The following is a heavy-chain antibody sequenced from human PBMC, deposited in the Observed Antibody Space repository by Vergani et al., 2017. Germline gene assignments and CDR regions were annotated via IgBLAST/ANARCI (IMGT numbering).Heavy chain of an antibody. CDR3: ARAPSDRVATCCGSDFDY. Sequence: QVQLQQWGAGLLKPSETLSLTCAVYGGSFSSSSYYWVWIRQPPGKGLEWIGTIYYSGSSYYNPSLKSRFTISVDTSKNQFSLKVSAVTAADTAVYYCARAPSDRVATCCGSDFDYWGQGTLVTVSS. CDR2: IYYSGSS. V-gene: IGHV4-39*02. D-gene: IGHD5-12*01. CDR1: GGSFSSSSYY. J-gene: IGHJ4*02.